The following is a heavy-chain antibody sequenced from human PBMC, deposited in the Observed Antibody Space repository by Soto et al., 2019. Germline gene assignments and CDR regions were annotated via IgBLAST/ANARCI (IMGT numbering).Heavy chain of an antibody. V-gene: IGHV3-23*01. CDR1: GFTFSSYA. J-gene: IGHJ3*02. CDR2: ISGSGGST. D-gene: IGHD3-3*01. Sequence: GGSLRLSCAASGFTFSSYAMSWVRQAPGKGLEWVSAISGSGGSTYYADSVKGRFTISRDNSKNTLYLQMNSLRAEDTAVYYCAKRMLYYDFWSGYSNDAFDIWGQGTMVTVSS. CDR3: AKRMLYYDFWSGYSNDAFDI.